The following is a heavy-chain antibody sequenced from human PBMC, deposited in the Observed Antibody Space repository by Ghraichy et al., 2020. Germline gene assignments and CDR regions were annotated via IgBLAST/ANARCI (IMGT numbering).Heavy chain of an antibody. CDR1: GDSISDYS. D-gene: IGHD3-3*01. Sequence: GSLRLSCTVSGDSISDYSWTWIRQPPGKGLEWIGYIYHSGSATYNPSLQSRVTISRDTSKNQFSLKLSSVTAADTAVYYCARLYDFWSGRWFDPWGQGTLVTVSS. CDR2: IYHSGSA. V-gene: IGHV4-59*01. CDR3: ARLYDFWSGRWFDP. J-gene: IGHJ5*02.